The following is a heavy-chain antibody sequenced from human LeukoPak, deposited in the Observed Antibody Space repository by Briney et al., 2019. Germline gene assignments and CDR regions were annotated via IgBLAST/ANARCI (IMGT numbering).Heavy chain of an antibody. CDR2: VEDGGST. V-gene: IGHV4-39*07. CDR3: ARVDSFDRSGHFDP. J-gene: IGHJ5*02. D-gene: IGHD3-9*01. CDR1: GGSIHSRSHL. Sequence: PSETLSLTCSVSGGSIHSRSHLWGWVRPPPGKGLEWIGSVEDGGSTYYNPSLKSRVTISIDTSKNKFSLEVTSVTAADAAIYFCARVDSFDRSGHFDPWGQGIVVIVSS.